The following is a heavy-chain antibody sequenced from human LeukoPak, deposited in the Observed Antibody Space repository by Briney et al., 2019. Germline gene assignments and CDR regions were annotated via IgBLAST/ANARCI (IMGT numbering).Heavy chain of an antibody. CDR3: ARGSYTSGFWFDP. J-gene: IGHJ5*02. CDR1: GGSFSTYF. Sequence: KPSETLSLTCTVSGGSFSTYFWSWVRQPAGKGLEWIGRISVSGSPDYNPSLKSRVTVSVDTSKNQFSLTLTSVTAADTAVYYCARGSYTSGFWFDPWGQGTLVNVSS. V-gene: IGHV4-4*07. CDR2: ISVSGSP. D-gene: IGHD6-19*01.